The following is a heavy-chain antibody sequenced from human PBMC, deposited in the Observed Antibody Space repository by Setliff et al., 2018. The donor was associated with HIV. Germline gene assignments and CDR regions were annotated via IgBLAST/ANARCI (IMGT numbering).Heavy chain of an antibody. CDR2: IHHSGST. V-gene: IGHV4-34*01. Sequence: SETLSLTCAVYRGSFTGYYWSWIRQPPGKGLEWIGEIHHSGSTYYNPSLKSRVTISVDTSKNQFSLKVSSVTAADTAVYYCARVSITYWYSIPRDYYYYMDVWGEGTTVTVSS. J-gene: IGHJ6*03. CDR1: RGSFTGYY. D-gene: IGHD2-8*02. CDR3: ARVSITYWYSIPRDYYYYMDV.